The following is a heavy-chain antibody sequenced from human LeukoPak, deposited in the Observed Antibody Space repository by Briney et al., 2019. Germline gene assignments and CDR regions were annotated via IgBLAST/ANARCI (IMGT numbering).Heavy chain of an antibody. CDR3: AREGGFYRPLDY. Sequence: SETLSLTCGVSGGSVTSTNWWTWVRQPPGKGLEWIGEVHLDGRTNHNPSLKSRLTMSVDLSENRVSLKLTSVTAADTAVYYCAREGGFYRPLDYSGQGTLVTVSS. D-gene: IGHD3-3*01. V-gene: IGHV4-4*02. CDR1: GGSVTSTNW. J-gene: IGHJ4*02. CDR2: VHLDGRT.